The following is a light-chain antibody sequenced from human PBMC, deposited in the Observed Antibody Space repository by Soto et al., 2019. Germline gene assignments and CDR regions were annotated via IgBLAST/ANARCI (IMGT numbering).Light chain of an antibody. V-gene: IGKV1-17*01. CDR1: QGIRSD. Sequence: DIMMTQSPSSLSSSVGDRVTITCRASQGIRSDLGWFQQKPGKAPKRLIYGASNLETGVPARFSGSGSGTEFTLTISSLQPEDFALYYCLQHNSYPYTFGQGTKLEIK. CDR2: GAS. CDR3: LQHNSYPYT. J-gene: IGKJ2*01.